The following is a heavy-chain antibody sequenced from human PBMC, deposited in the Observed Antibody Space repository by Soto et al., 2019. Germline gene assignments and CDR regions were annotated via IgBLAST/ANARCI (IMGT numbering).Heavy chain of an antibody. Sequence: ASVKVSCKASGYTFTTYYIHWVRQAPGQGLEWMGIINPSGGSTTYAQKFQGRVTMTRDTSTSTVYMELSSLRSEDTAVFYCARDQGRAVGPDAFDIWGQGTMVTVSS. CDR3: ARDQGRAVGPDAFDI. D-gene: IGHD6-19*01. CDR1: GYTFTTYY. J-gene: IGHJ3*02. V-gene: IGHV1-46*01. CDR2: INPSGGST.